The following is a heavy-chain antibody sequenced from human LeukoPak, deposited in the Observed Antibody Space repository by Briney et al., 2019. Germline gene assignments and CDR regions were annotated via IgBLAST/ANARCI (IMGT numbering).Heavy chain of an antibody. J-gene: IGHJ3*02. V-gene: IGHV3-33*01. D-gene: IGHD2-8*01. Sequence: PGGSLRLSCAASGFTFSSYGMHWVRQAPGKGLEWVAVIWYDGSNKYYADSVKGRFTISRDNSKNTLYLQMNSLRAEDTAVYYCARDRVLMVYAQEGDAFDIWGQGTMVTVSS. CDR3: ARDRVLMVYAQEGDAFDI. CDR2: IWYDGSNK. CDR1: GFTFSSYG.